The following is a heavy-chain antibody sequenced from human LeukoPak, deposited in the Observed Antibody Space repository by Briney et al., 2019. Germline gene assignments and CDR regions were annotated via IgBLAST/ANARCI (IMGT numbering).Heavy chain of an antibody. CDR2: INPNSCGT. CDR1: GYTFTGYY. Sequence: ASVKVSCKASGYTFTGYYMHWVRQAPGQGLEWMGWINPNSCGTNYAQKFQGRGTMTRDTSINTAYIELSRLRSDDTAVYYCAGDRSGSPDYWGQGTLVTVSS. CDR3: AGDRSGSPDY. V-gene: IGHV1-2*02. D-gene: IGHD1-26*01. J-gene: IGHJ4*02.